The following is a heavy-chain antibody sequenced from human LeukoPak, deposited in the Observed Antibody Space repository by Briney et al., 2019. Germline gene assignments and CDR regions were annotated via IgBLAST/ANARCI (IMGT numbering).Heavy chain of an antibody. CDR3: ARRAYSAAYWKHFDY. D-gene: IGHD1-1*01. CDR2: INHSGST. CDR1: GGSFSGYY. J-gene: IGHJ4*02. Sequence: SETLSLTCAVYGGSFSGYYWSWIRQPPGKGLEWIGEINHSGSTNYNPSLKSRVTISVDTSKNQFSLKLNSVTAADTAVYFCARRAYSAAYWKHFDYWGQGILVTVSS. V-gene: IGHV4-34*01.